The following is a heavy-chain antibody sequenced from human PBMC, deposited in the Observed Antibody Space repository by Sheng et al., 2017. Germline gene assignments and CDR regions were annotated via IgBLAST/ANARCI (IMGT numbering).Heavy chain of an antibody. V-gene: IGHV4-39*07. CDR2: IYYSGST. CDR3: ASIGGWLQLRYFQH. Sequence: QLQLQESGPGLVKPSETLSLTCTVSGGSISSSSYYWGWIRQPPGKGLEWIGSIYYSGSTYYNPSLKSRVTISVDTSKNQFSLKLSSVTAADTAVYYCASIGGWLQLRYFQHWGQGTLVTVSS. CDR1: GGSISSSSYY. D-gene: IGHD5-12*01. J-gene: IGHJ1*01.